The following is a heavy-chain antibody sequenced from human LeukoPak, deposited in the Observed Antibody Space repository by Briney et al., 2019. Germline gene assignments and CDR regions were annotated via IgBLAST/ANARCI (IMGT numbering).Heavy chain of an antibody. CDR1: GFTFSSYS. J-gene: IGHJ4*02. CDR3: TRLSGDNWNYGGNFDS. Sequence: GGSLRLSCAASGFTFSSYSMNWVRQAPGKGLEWVSSISSSSSYIYYADSLKGRFTISRDNAKNSLYLQMNSLKTEDTAVYYCTRLSGDNWNYGGNFDSWGQGTLVTVSS. D-gene: IGHD1-7*01. CDR2: ISSSSSYI. V-gene: IGHV3-21*04.